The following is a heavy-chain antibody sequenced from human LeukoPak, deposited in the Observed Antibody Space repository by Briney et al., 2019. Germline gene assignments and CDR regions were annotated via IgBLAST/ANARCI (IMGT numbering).Heavy chain of an antibody. J-gene: IGHJ3*02. CDR1: GFTFSSYA. CDR2: ISGSGGRT. D-gene: IGHD3-22*01. CDR3: AKDSPTIVVVNGAFDI. Sequence: GGSLRLSCAASGFTFSSYAMSWVRQAPGKGLEWVSAISGSGGRTYYADSVKGRFTIYRDNSKNTLYLQMNSLRAEDTAVDYCAKDSPTIVVVNGAFDIWGQGTMVTVSS. V-gene: IGHV3-23*01.